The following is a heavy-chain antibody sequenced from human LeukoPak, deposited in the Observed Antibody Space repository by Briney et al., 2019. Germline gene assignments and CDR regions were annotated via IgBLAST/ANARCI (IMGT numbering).Heavy chain of an antibody. Sequence: SETLSLTCTVSGGSIGSYYWSWIRQPPGKGLEWIGYIYYSGSTNYNPSLKSRVTISVDTSKNQFSLKLSSVTAADTAVYYCARDGGYYDSSGYYPWPYWGQGTLVTVSS. CDR3: ARDGGYYDSSGYYPWPY. V-gene: IGHV4-59*12. CDR2: IYYSGST. D-gene: IGHD3-22*01. J-gene: IGHJ4*02. CDR1: GGSIGSYY.